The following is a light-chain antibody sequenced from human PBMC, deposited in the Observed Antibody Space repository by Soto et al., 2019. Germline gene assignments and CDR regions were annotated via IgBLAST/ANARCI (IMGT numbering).Light chain of an antibody. Sequence: EIVLTHSPGTLSLSPGERATLSCRASQSVTSSNLAWYQQKPGQAPRLLIFGASSRASGVPERFSGGGSGTDFTLTINNLQSEDFAVYYCQQYNNWPPFTFGPGTKVDIK. V-gene: IGKV3-20*01. CDR2: GAS. J-gene: IGKJ3*01. CDR1: QSVTSSN. CDR3: QQYNNWPPFT.